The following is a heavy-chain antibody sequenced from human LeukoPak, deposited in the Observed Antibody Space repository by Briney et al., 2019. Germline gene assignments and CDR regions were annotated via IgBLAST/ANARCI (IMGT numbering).Heavy chain of an antibody. CDR1: GYTFTTYD. CDR3: ARVAGNCGGDCYRLLY. Sequence: ASVKVSCKASGYTFTTYDINWVRQATGQGLEWLGWMNPNSGNTGYAQKFQGRVTVTRNISITTAYMELTNLSSEDTAVYYCARVAGNCGGDCYRLLYWGQGTLVTVSS. D-gene: IGHD2-21*01. J-gene: IGHJ4*02. V-gene: IGHV1-8*01. CDR2: MNPNSGNT.